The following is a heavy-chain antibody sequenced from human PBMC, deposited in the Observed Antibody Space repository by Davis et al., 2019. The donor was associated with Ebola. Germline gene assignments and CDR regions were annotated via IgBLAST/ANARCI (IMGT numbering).Heavy chain of an antibody. CDR3: ARAVHLEDFWSGPLYYYYGMDV. J-gene: IGHJ6*02. V-gene: IGHV4-30-2*01. CDR1: GGSISSGGYS. D-gene: IGHD3-3*01. CDR2: IYHSGST. Sequence: PSETLSLTCAVSGGSISSGGYSWSWIRQPPGKGLEWIGYIYHSGSTYYNPSLKSRVTISVDRSKNQFSLKLSSVTAADTAVYYCARAVHLEDFWSGPLYYYYGMDVWGQGTTVTVSS.